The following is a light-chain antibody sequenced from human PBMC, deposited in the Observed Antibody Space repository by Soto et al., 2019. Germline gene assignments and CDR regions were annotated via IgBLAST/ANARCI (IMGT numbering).Light chain of an antibody. CDR2: EVS. Sequence: QSVLTQPASVSGSPGQSITISCTGTSSDVGHYNYVSWYQQHPGKAPKLMIYEVSNRPSGVSNRFSGSKSGNTASLTISELQAEDEADYYCSSYAGSNNLVFGGGTKVTVL. V-gene: IGLV2-14*01. CDR1: SSDVGHYNY. CDR3: SSYAGSNNLV. J-gene: IGLJ2*01.